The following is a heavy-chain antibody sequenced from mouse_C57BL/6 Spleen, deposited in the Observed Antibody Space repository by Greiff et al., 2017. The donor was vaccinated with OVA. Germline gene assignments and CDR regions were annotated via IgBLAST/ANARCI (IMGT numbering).Heavy chain of an antibody. J-gene: IGHJ2*01. CDR1: GYTFTSYW. V-gene: IGHV1-50*01. CDR2: IDPSDSYT. CDR3: ARSGVDY. D-gene: IGHD3-1*01. Sequence: QVQLQQSGAELVKPGASVKLSCKASGYTFTSYWMQWVKQRPGQGLEWIGEIDPSDSYTNYNQKFKGKATLTVDTSSSTAYMQLSSLTSEDSAVYYCARSGVDYWGKGTTLTVSS.